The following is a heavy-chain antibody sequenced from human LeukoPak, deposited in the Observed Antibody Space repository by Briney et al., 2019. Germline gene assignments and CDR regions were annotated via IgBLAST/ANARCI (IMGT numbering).Heavy chain of an antibody. J-gene: IGHJ4*02. Sequence: GESLRLSCAASGFTLRSYWMNWVRQVPGKGLERDSHMRPDGRTTTYANSVKGRFSISRDNAKNTLYLQMTSLRAEDTAVYCCVRDGLGTLPYDCWGQGTLVTVSS. CDR1: GFTLRSYW. D-gene: IGHD7-27*01. V-gene: IGHV3-74*01. CDR2: MRPDGRTT. CDR3: VRDGLGTLPYDC.